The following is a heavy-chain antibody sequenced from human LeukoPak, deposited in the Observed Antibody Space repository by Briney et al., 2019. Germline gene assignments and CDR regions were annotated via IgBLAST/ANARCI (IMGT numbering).Heavy chain of an antibody. CDR3: AKDGSTSGLQRHFHS. CDR1: GFIFDDYA. V-gene: IGHV3-9*01. J-gene: IGHJ4*02. D-gene: IGHD3-10*01. Sequence: SLRLSCAASGFIFDDYAMHWVRQAPGKGLEWVSGVNWNSGSVDYADSVKGRFTMSRDNAKNSLYLQMNSLRVEDTAMYYCAKDGSTSGLQRHFHSWGQGTLVTVSS. CDR2: VNWNSGSV.